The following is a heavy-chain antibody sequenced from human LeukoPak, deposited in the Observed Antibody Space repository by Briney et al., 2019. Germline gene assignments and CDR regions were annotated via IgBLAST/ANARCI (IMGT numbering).Heavy chain of an antibody. D-gene: IGHD1-14*01. V-gene: IGHV3-33*01. CDR2: LLYDGNTK. Sequence: GGSLRLSCAASGFSLSNYGMHWVRQAPGKGLEWVAALLYDGNTKHYADSVKGRFTISRDISKNPFYLQMNSLTAEDTAVYYCARDHRPEIQYYYMDVWGKGTTVAVSS. CDR1: GFSLSNYG. J-gene: IGHJ6*03. CDR3: ARDHRPEIQYYYMDV.